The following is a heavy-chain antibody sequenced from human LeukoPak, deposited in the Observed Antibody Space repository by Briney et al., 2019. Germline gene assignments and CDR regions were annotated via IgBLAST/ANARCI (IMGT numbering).Heavy chain of an antibody. D-gene: IGHD2-2*01. CDR3: ARHTRYCSSTSCYPRFDY. Sequence: SETLSLTCTASGGSISSSSYYWGWIRQPPGKGLEWIGSIYYSGSTYYNPSLKSRVTISVDTSKNQFSLKLSSVTAADTAVYXCARHTRYCSSTSCYPRFDYWGQGALVTVSS. CDR1: GGSISSSSYY. V-gene: IGHV4-39*01. J-gene: IGHJ4*02. CDR2: IYYSGST.